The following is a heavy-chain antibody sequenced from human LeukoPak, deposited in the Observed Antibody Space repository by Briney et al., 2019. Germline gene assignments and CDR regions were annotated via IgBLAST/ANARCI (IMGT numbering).Heavy chain of an antibody. CDR2: ISSSSSYI. CDR1: GFTFSSYS. V-gene: IGHV3-21*01. Sequence: GGSLRLSCAASGFTFSSYSTNWVRQAPGKGLEWVSSISSSSSYIYYADSVKGRFTISRDNAKNSLYLQMNSLRAEDTAVYYCARYDEADRHFDYWGQGTLVTVSS. CDR3: ARYDEADRHFDY. D-gene: IGHD3-3*01. J-gene: IGHJ4*02.